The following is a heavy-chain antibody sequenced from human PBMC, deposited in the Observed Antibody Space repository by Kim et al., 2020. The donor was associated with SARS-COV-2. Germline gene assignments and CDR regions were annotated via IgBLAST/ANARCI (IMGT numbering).Heavy chain of an antibody. D-gene: IGHD6-6*01. V-gene: IGHV3-48*02. CDR2: ISSSSSTI. J-gene: IGHJ6*02. Sequence: GGSLRLSCAASGFTFSSYSMNWVRQAPGKGLEWVSYISSSSSTIYYADSVKGRFTISRDNAKNSLYLQMNSLRDEDTAVYYCARVGVAARARSGYYYYGMDVWGQGTTVTVSS. CDR1: GFTFSSYS. CDR3: ARVGVAARARSGYYYYGMDV.